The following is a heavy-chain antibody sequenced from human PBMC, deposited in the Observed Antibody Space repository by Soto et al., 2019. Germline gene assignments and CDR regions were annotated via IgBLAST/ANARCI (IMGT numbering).Heavy chain of an antibody. D-gene: IGHD2-15*01. J-gene: IGHJ6*02. V-gene: IGHV3-15*01. CDR1: GFTFSNAW. CDR2: IKSITDGGTT. Sequence: GGSLRLSCAASGFTFSNAWMSWVRQAPGKGLEWVGRIKSITDGGTTGYTAPVKGRFTISRDDSKNTLYLEMNSLKTEDTALYYRTTDSPDIVGAPSTYGMDVWGQGTTVTVSS. CDR3: TTDSPDIVGAPSTYGMDV.